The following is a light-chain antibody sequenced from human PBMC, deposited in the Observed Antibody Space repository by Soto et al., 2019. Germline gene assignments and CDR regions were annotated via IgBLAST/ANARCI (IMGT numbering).Light chain of an antibody. CDR1: QSISSY. CDR2: AAS. CDR3: QQSYSTPWWT. J-gene: IGKJ1*01. V-gene: IGKV1-39*01. Sequence: DIQMTQSPSSLSASVGDRVTITCRASQSISSYLNWYQQKPGKAPKLLIYAASSLQSGVPSRFSAGGSGTDFTLTNSILQPEDFATYYGQQSYSTPWWTFGQQTKVEIK.